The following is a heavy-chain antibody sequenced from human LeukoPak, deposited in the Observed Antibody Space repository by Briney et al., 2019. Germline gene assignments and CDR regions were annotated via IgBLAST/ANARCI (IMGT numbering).Heavy chain of an antibody. J-gene: IGHJ3*01. V-gene: IGHV3-7*01. CDR3: ARWKMELQRNAFDF. D-gene: IGHD1-26*01. CDR1: GFTFRTYW. Sequence: LAGGSLRLSCAASGFTFRTYWMSWIRQAPGKEPEWVADINQDGSEEYYLQSVRGRFTVSRDNAQNAVFLQMTNQRADDTAVYYCARWKMELQRNAFDFWGQGTVVTVSS. CDR2: INQDGSEE.